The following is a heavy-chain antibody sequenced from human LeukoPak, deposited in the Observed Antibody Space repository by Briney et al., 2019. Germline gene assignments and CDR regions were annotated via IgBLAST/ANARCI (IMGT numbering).Heavy chain of an antibody. CDR3: ARWHYDAFDT. J-gene: IGHJ3*02. Sequence: SETLSLTCTVSGGSISSYYWSWIRQPAGKGLEWIGRIYTSGRTNYNPSLKSQVTMSVDTSKDQFSLKLSSVTAADTPVYHCARWHYDAFDTCGQGTMGTVSS. V-gene: IGHV4-4*07. CDR2: IYTSGRT. CDR1: GGSISSYY.